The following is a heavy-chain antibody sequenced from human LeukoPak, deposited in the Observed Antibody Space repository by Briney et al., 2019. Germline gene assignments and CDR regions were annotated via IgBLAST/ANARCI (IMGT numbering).Heavy chain of an antibody. CDR2: IHYSGNT. V-gene: IGHV4-59*08. CDR3: ARLYTSGSYWGSTFYGMDV. Sequence: PSETLSLTCTVSSGSISRYYWAWIRQPPGKTLEWIGYIHYSGNTNYNPSLKSRVTISVDTSKDQVSLKLKSVTAADTAVYYCARLYTSGSYWGSTFYGMDVWGQGTTVTVSS. J-gene: IGHJ6*02. CDR1: SGSISRYY. D-gene: IGHD3-10*01.